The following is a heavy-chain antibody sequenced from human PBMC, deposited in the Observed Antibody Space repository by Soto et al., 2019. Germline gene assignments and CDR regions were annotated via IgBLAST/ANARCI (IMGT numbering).Heavy chain of an antibody. Sequence: QITLKESGPTLVKPTQPLTLTCTFSGLSLSTSGEAVGWIRQPPGKALEWLALIYWDDDKRYNPTLKTRLTITKATSKNQVVLALANMDPVDTATYYCAHYVSSSPAGWFDPWGQGILVTVSS. J-gene: IGHJ5*02. CDR3: AHYVSSSPAGWFDP. CDR1: GLSLSTSGEA. D-gene: IGHD3-10*02. CDR2: IYWDDDK. V-gene: IGHV2-5*02.